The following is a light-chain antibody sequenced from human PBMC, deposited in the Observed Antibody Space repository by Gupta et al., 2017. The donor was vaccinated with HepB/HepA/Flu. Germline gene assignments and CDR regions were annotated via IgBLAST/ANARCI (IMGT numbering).Light chain of an antibody. CDR2: RND. Sequence: QAVLTQPPSVSGTPGQRVTISSSGSSPNIGSNTVNWYQQFSGTAPTLVIYRNDQRPSEVPDRFSGSKSGTSASLAISGLQSEDEADYYCATWDDSLNGYAVFGGGTKLTVL. CDR3: ATWDDSLNGYAV. J-gene: IGLJ2*01. CDR1: SPNIGSNT. V-gene: IGLV1-44*01.